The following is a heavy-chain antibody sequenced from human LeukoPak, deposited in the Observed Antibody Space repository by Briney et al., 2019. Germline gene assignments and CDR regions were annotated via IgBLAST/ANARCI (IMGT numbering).Heavy chain of an antibody. J-gene: IGHJ4*02. CDR3: VRGMGAIDY. V-gene: IGHV3-48*02. CDR1: GFTFSSYG. D-gene: IGHD4/OR15-4a*01. CDR2: ISSSSSST. Sequence: GGSLRLSCAASGFTFSSYGMNWVRQAPGKGLEWVSYISSSSSSTYYADSVKGRFTISRDNVKNSLYLQMNSLRDEDTAVYSCVRGMGAIDYWGQGTLVTVSS.